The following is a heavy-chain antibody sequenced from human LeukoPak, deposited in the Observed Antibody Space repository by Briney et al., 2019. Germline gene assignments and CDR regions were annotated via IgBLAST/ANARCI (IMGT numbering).Heavy chain of an antibody. Sequence: GGSLRLSCAASGFTFSGSAMHWVRQASGKGLEWVGRIRSKAKSYATAYAASVKGRFTISRGDSKNTAYLQMNSLKTEDTAVYYCTGLDNSSPMDVWGQGTTVPAAS. CDR1: GFTFSGSA. CDR2: IRSKAKSYAT. V-gene: IGHV3-73*01. D-gene: IGHD6-13*01. J-gene: IGHJ6*02. CDR3: TGLDNSSPMDV.